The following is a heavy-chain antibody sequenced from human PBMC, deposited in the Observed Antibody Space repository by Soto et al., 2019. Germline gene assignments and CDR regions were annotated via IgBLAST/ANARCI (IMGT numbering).Heavy chain of an antibody. CDR1: GFTFSSHA. CDR2: ISDSGGTT. D-gene: IGHD3-3*01. CDR3: ARSPYDFWRPGQFYSDH. V-gene: IGHV3-23*01. Sequence: PRGSLRLSCGASGFTFSSHAMSWVRQAPGKGLECVSGISDSGGTTFYADSVKGRFTISRDNSKKTLYLQMNGLRAEDTAVYYCARSPYDFWRPGQFYSDHWGQGTLVTVSS. J-gene: IGHJ4*02.